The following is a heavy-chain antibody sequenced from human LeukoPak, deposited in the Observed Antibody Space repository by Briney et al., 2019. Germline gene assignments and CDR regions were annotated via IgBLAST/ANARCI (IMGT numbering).Heavy chain of an antibody. Sequence: ASVKVSCKASGYTFTGYYMHWVRQAPGQGLEWMGWINPNSGGTNYAQKFQGRVTMARDTSISTAYMELSRLRSDDTAVYYCARASFWESPINWFDPWGQGTLVTVSS. CDR3: ARASFWESPINWFDP. J-gene: IGHJ5*02. V-gene: IGHV1-2*02. CDR2: INPNSGGT. CDR1: GYTFTGYY. D-gene: IGHD3-16*01.